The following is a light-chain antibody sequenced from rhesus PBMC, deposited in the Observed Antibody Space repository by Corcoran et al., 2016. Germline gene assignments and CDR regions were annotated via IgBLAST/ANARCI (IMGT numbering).Light chain of an antibody. J-gene: IGKJ4*01. V-gene: IGKV1S17*01. CDR2: AAS. CDR1: QGISTN. Sequence: DIQMTQSPSSLSASVGDRVTITCQASQGISTNLAWYQQKPGKVPKLLIYAASTLQSGVPSRFSVSGSGTDFTLTISSLQPEDFATYYCQHGYGIPLTFGGGTKVEIK. CDR3: QHGYGIPLT.